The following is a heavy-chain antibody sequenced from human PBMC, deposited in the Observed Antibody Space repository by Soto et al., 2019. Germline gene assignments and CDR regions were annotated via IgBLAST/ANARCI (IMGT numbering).Heavy chain of an antibody. D-gene: IGHD6-19*01. V-gene: IGHV4-31*01. CDR3: ARNPGDSSGWYDPYYYYGMDV. CDR2: IYYSGST. Sequence: QVQLQESGPGLVKPSQTLSLTCTVSGGSISSGGYYWSWIRQHPGKGLEWIGYIYYSGSTYYNPSLEDXVTIPVDTSKXXFXLTXSSVTAADTAVYYCARNPGDSSGWYDPYYYYGMDVWGQGTTVTVSS. CDR1: GGSISSGGYY. J-gene: IGHJ6*02.